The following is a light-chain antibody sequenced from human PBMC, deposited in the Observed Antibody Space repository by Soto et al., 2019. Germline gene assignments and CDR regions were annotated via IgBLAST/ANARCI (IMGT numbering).Light chain of an antibody. CDR3: QQYGSSPPYN. V-gene: IGKV3-20*01. Sequence: EIVLTQSPGTLSLSQGERATLSCRASQSVSSSYLAWYQQKPGQAPRLLIYGASSRATGIPDRFSGSGSGTDFTLTISRLEPEDFAVYYCQQYGSSPPYNFGQGTKLEIK. CDR2: GAS. CDR1: QSVSSSY. J-gene: IGKJ2*01.